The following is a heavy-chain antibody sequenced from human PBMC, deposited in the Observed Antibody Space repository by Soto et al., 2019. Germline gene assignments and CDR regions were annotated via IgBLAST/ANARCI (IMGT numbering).Heavy chain of an antibody. J-gene: IGHJ4*02. V-gene: IGHV3-23*01. Sequence: GGSLRLSCAASGFTFSNYAMSWVRQAPGKGLEWVSAVIASGGATFYADSVKGRFTISRDNSKNTLYLQMNTLRAEDTAVYYCAKHLQYHFEYWGQGTLVTVSS. D-gene: IGHD2-2*01. CDR1: GFTFSNYA. CDR2: VIASGGAT. CDR3: AKHLQYHFEY.